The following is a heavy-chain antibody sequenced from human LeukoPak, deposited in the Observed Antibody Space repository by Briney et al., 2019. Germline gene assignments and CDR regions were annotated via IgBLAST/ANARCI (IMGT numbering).Heavy chain of an antibody. D-gene: IGHD6-19*01. CDR1: GFTFSSVA. J-gene: IGHJ4*02. V-gene: IGHV3-23*01. CDR2: ISGSGGST. CDR3: AKARKQNSSSKSAVAGTVSPFDY. Sequence: PGGSLRLSCAASGFTFSSVAMTWVRQAPGKGLEWVSAISGSGGSTYYADSVKGRFTISRDNSKNTLYLQMNSLRAEDTAVYYCAKARKQNSSSKSAVAGTVSPFDYWGQGTLVTVSS.